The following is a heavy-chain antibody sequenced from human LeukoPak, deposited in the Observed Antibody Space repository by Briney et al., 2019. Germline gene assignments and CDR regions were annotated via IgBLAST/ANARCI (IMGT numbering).Heavy chain of an antibody. D-gene: IGHD3-10*01. J-gene: IGHJ3*02. CDR3: ARIRVNSGSYGAFDI. Sequence: PGGSPRLSCAASGFTFSSYSMNWVRQAPGKGLEWVSYISSSSSNTNYADSVKGRFTISRDNAKNSLYLQMNSLRAEDTAVYYCARIRVNSGSYGAFDIWGQGTMVTVSS. CDR2: ISSSSSNT. V-gene: IGHV3-48*01. CDR1: GFTFSSYS.